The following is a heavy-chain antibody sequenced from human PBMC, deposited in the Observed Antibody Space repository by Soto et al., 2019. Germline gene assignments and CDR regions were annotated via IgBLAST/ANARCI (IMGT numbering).Heavy chain of an antibody. Sequence: EILSLTCAPDGGFLSESYWTWIRQPPGKGLEWIGEINHVGGTNYNPSLKSRVTMSVDTSQNQFSLRLISVTAADTAMYFCVRIRYQLPSSVLWLDPWGQGTPVTVSS. V-gene: IGHV4-34*01. CDR1: GGFLSESY. CDR2: INHVGGT. D-gene: IGHD3-16*01. CDR3: VRIRYQLPSSVLWLDP. J-gene: IGHJ5*02.